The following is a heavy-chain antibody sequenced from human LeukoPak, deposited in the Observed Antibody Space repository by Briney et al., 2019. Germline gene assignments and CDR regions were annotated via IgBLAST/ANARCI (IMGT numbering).Heavy chain of an antibody. CDR2: INPNSGGT. CDR1: GYTFTGYY. D-gene: IGHD6-13*01. Sequence: GASVKVSCKASGYTFTGYYMHWVRQAPGQGLEWMGWINPNSGGTNYAQKFQGRVTMTRDTSISTAYMELSRLRSDDTAVYYCARVASYSSSWYGGYFEYWGQGTLVTVSS. J-gene: IGHJ4*02. CDR3: ARVASYSSSWYGGYFEY. V-gene: IGHV1-2*02.